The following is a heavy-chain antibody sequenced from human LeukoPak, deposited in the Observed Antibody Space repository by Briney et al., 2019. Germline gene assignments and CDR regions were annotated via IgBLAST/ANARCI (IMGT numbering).Heavy chain of an antibody. J-gene: IGHJ4*02. Sequence: GGSLRLSCAASGFTFSDYYMSWIRQAPGEGLEWVSYISSSGSTIYYADSVKGRFTISRDNAKNSLYLQMNSLRAEDTAVYYCAREDIVATFDYWGQGTLVTVSS. CDR1: GFTFSDYY. D-gene: IGHD5-12*01. V-gene: IGHV3-11*04. CDR2: ISSSGSTI. CDR3: AREDIVATFDY.